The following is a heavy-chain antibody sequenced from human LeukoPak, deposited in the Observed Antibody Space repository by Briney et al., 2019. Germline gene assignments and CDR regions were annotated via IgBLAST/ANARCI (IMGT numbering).Heavy chain of an antibody. CDR3: AREVGATASDY. V-gene: IGHV1-46*01. J-gene: IGHJ4*02. CDR1: GYTFTSYY. CDR2: INPSGGST. D-gene: IGHD1-26*01. Sequence: GASVKVSCKASGYTFTSYYMHWVRQAPGQGLEWMGIINPSGGSTSYAQKFQGRVTMTRDMSTSTVYMELSSLRSEDTAVYYCAREVGATASDYWGQGTLVTVSS.